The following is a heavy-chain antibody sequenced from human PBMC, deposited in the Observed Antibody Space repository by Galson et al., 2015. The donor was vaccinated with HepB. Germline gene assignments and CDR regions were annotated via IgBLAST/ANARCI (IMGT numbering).Heavy chain of an antibody. D-gene: IGHD2-2*01. V-gene: IGHV4-4*02. Sequence: SETLSLTCAVSGGSISSSNWWSWVRQPPGKGLEWIGEIYHSGSTNYNPSLKSRVTISVDKSKNQFSLKLSSVTAADTAVYYCARVSSGGIVVVPATFAYAFDIWGQGTMVTVSS. J-gene: IGHJ3*02. CDR3: ARVSSGGIVVVPATFAYAFDI. CDR1: GGSISSSNW. CDR2: IYHSGST.